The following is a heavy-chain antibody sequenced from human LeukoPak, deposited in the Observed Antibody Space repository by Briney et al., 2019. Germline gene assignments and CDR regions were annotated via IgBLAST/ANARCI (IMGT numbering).Heavy chain of an antibody. Sequence: SETLSLTCTVSGGSISSYYWSWIRQPAGKGLEWIGYVSYSGITNYNPSLKSRVTISIDTSKNRFSLKLSSVTAADTAVYYCARRSYYDGSGYDYWGQGTLVTVSS. CDR2: VSYSGIT. CDR1: GGSISSYY. V-gene: IGHV4-59*08. D-gene: IGHD3-22*01. J-gene: IGHJ4*02. CDR3: ARRSYYDGSGYDY.